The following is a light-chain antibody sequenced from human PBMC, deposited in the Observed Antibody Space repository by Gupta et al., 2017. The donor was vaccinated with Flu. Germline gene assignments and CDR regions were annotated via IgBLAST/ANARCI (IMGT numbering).Light chain of an antibody. V-gene: IGKV3-20*01. CDR1: QSVSSSY. J-gene: IGKJ4*01. CDR2: GAS. CDR3: QQEGSSPLT. Sequence: GTLSLSPGERATLSCRASQSVSSSYLAWYQQKPGQAPRLLIYGASSRATGIPDRFSGSGSGTDFTLTISRLEPEEFAVYYCQQEGSSPLTFGGGTKVEIK.